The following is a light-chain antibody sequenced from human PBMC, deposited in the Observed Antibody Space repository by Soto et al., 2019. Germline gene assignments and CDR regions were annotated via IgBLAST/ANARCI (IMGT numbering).Light chain of an antibody. CDR1: SSNIGARYD. CDR2: SNS. J-gene: IGLJ2*01. CDR3: QSYDSSLSGVV. Sequence: QSVLTQPPSVSGAPGQRVTISCTGSSSNIGARYDVHWYQQLPGTSPKLLIYSNSNRPSGVPDRFSGSKSGTSASLAITGLQAEDEADYYCQSYDSSLSGVVFGGGTKLTVL. V-gene: IGLV1-40*01.